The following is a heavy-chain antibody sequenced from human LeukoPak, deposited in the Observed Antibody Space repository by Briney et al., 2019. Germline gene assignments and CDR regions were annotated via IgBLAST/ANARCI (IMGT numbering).Heavy chain of an antibody. Sequence: GGSLRLSCAASGLTFSSYEMNWVRQAPGQGLEWVSYISSSGSSVYYADSVRGRFTISRDNAKNSLYLQMNSLRAEDTAVYYCARGPFVLIAAAANDAFDVWGQGTVVTVSS. CDR3: ARGPFVLIAAAANDAFDV. J-gene: IGHJ3*01. D-gene: IGHD6-13*01. CDR2: ISSSGSSV. CDR1: GLTFSSYE. V-gene: IGHV3-48*03.